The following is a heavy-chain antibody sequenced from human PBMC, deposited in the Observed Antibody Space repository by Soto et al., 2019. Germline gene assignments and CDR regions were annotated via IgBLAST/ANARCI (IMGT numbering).Heavy chain of an antibody. CDR1: GFAFQNHG. CDR2: ISGSGVNA. V-gene: IGHV3-20*01. Sequence: VKLVESGGSVIRPGGSLRLSCAASGFAFQNHGMAWVRQVPGKGLEWVAGISGSGVNAGYADSVKGRFTISRDNGDNSLYLEINNLGVEDTALYHCARKPHWQYWYFDLWGRGTLVTVSS. CDR3: ARKPHWQYWYFDL. J-gene: IGHJ2*01. D-gene: IGHD1-1*01.